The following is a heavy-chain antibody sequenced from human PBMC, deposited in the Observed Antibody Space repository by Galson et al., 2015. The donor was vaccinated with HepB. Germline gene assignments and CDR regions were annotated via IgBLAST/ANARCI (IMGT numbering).Heavy chain of an antibody. CDR3: ARFPRRRQQLSDAFDI. J-gene: IGHJ3*02. CDR1: GYTFTGYY. V-gene: IGHV1-2*04. CDR2: INPNNGGT. Sequence: SVKVSCKASGYTFTGYYMHWVRQAPGQGLEWMGWINPNNGGTNFAQKFQGWVTMTRDTSISTAYMELSRLRSDDTAMYYCARFPRRRQQLSDAFDIWGQGTMVTVSS. D-gene: IGHD6-13*01.